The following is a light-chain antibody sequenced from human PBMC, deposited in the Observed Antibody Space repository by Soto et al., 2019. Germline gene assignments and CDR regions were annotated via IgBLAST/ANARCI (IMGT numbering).Light chain of an antibody. CDR3: QQYGGSTRT. J-gene: IGKJ1*01. V-gene: IGKV3-15*01. Sequence: EIVMTQSPATLSVSPGERVTLSCRASQSVSSSLAWYQQKPGQAPRLLIYDTSTRATTIPARFSGSGSGTEFTLTISGLQSEDFAVYYCQQYGGSTRTFGQGTKVDIK. CDR2: DTS. CDR1: QSVSSS.